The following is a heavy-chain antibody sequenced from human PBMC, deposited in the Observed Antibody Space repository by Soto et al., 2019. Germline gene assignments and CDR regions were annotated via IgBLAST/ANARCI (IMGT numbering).Heavy chain of an antibody. CDR2: INSDGTST. CDR1: GFTFNNYW. D-gene: IGHD2-15*01. Sequence: GGSLRLSCAASGFTFNNYWMHWVRQAPGKGLVWVSRINSDGTSTSYADSVKGRFTISRDNAKNTLYLQMNSLRAEDTAVYYCASHHCRGGSCCGGDAFDIWGQGTMVTVSS. V-gene: IGHV3-74*01. CDR3: ASHHCRGGSCCGGDAFDI. J-gene: IGHJ3*02.